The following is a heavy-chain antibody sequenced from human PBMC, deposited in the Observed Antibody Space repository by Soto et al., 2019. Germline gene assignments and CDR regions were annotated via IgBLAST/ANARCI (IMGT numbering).Heavy chain of an antibody. CDR1: GYTFTGYY. V-gene: IGHV1-2*04. Sequence: ASVKVSCKASGYTFTGYYMHCVRQAPGQGLEWMGWINPNSGGTNYAQKFQGWVTMTRDTSISTAYMELSRLRSDDTAVYYCARELGYGSGSYSFDHWGQGTLVTVSS. CDR3: ARELGYGSGSYSFDH. D-gene: IGHD3-10*01. J-gene: IGHJ4*02. CDR2: INPNSGGT.